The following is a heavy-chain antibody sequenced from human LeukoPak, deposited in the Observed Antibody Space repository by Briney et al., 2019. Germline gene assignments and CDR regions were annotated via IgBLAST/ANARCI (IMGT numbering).Heavy chain of an antibody. Sequence: PSETLSLTCTVSGGSISSYYWSWLRQPPGKGLEWIGYIYYSGSTNYNPSLKSRVTISVDTSKNQFSLKLSSVTAADTAVYYCARTLAYGGSYYFDYWGQGTLVTVSS. CDR2: IYYSGST. CDR3: ARTLAYGGSYYFDY. V-gene: IGHV4-59*01. CDR1: GGSISSYY. J-gene: IGHJ4*02. D-gene: IGHD4/OR15-4a*01.